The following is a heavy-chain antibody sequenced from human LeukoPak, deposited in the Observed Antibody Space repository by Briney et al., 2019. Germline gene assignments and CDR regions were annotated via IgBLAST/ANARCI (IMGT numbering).Heavy chain of an antibody. J-gene: IGHJ6*02. Sequence: SVKVSCKASGGTFSSYAISWVRQAPGQGLEWMGRIIPILGIANYAQKFQGRVTITADKSTSTAYMELSSLRSEDTAVYYCARGAVRKGMDVWGQGTTVTVSS. CDR2: IIPILGIA. V-gene: IGHV1-69*04. CDR1: GGTFSSYA. CDR3: ARGAVRKGMDV.